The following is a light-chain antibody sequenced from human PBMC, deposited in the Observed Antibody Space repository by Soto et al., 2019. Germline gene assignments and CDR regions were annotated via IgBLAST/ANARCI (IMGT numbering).Light chain of an antibody. J-gene: IGLJ3*02. V-gene: IGLV2-23*01. CDR3: CAYACSGTVG. CDR2: EAT. Sequence: QSALTQPASVSGSPEQSITISCTGTSSDVGTYNLVSWYQQHPGRAPKVMIYEATKRPSVVSTRFSGSQSGNTASLTISGLQAEDEADYYCCAYACSGTVGFGGGTKVTVL. CDR1: SSDVGTYNL.